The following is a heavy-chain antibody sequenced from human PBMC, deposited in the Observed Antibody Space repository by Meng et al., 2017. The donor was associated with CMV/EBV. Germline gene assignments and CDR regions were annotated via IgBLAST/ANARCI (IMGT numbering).Heavy chain of an antibody. CDR3: ARTRTYNWFDP. V-gene: IGHV3-7*01. J-gene: IGHJ5*02. CDR1: GFTFSSYW. CDR2: IKQDGSEK. Sequence: GESLKISCAASGFTFSSYWMSWVRQAPGKGLESVANIKQDGSEKYYVDSVKGRFTISRDNAKNSLYLQMNSLRAEDTAVYYCARTRTYNWFDPWGQGTLVTVSS.